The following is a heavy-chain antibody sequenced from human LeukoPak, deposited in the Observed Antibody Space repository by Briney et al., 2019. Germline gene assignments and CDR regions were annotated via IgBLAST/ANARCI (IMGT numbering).Heavy chain of an antibody. Sequence: SQTLSLTCAISGDSVSSNSAAWNWIRQSPSRGLEWLGRTYYRSKWYNDYAVSVKSRITISPDTSKNQFSLQLNSVTPEDTAVYFCARDSGCGDSSGYCNTKFDYWGQGTLVTVSS. V-gene: IGHV6-1*01. J-gene: IGHJ4*02. CDR3: ARDSGCGDSSGYCNTKFDY. CDR1: GDSVSSNSAA. D-gene: IGHD3-22*01. CDR2: TYYRSKWYN.